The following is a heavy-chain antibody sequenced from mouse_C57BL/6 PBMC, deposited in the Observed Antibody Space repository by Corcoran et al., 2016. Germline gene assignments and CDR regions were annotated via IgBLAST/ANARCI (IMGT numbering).Heavy chain of an antibody. CDR3: AYGNYVYFDY. CDR2: IDPSDSYT. D-gene: IGHD2-1*01. CDR1: GYTFTSYW. V-gene: IGHV1-69*01. J-gene: IGHJ2*01. Sequence: QVQLQQPGAELVMPGASVKLSCKASGYTFTSYWMHWVKQRPGQGLEWIGEIDPSDSYTNYNQKFKGKSTLTVDKSSSTAYMQLSSLTSEDSAVYYCAYGNYVYFDYWGQGTTLTVSS.